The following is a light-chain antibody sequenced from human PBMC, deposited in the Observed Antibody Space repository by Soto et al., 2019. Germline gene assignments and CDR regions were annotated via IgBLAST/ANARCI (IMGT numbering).Light chain of an antibody. V-gene: IGKV1-39*01. CDR2: AAS. CDR1: QSISSY. J-gene: IGKJ2*01. CDR3: QQSYSAPVT. Sequence: DIQMTQSPSSLSASIGDRVTITCRASQSISSYLNWFQQKPEEAPKLLIQAASSLQSGVPSRFSGSGSGTDFTLTINSLQPEDFAVYYCQQSYSAPVTFGQGTKL.